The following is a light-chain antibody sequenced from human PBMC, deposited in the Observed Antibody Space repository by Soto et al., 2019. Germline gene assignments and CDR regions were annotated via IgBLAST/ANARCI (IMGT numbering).Light chain of an antibody. CDR3: QQYGSSPWT. J-gene: IGKJ1*01. CDR1: QSVSSSY. CDR2: GAS. Sequence: EIVLTQSPGTLSLSPGERATLSCRASQSVSSSYLAWYQQKPGQAPRLLIYGASSRATGIPDRFSGSGSETDFTLTISRLEPEDLAVYDCQQYGSSPWTFSQGTKVEIK. V-gene: IGKV3-20*01.